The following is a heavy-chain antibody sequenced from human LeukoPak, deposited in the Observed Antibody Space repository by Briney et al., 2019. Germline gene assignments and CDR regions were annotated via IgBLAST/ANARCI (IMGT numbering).Heavy chain of an antibody. Sequence: SETLSLTCTVSGGSISSYYWSWIRQPAGKGLEWIGRIYTSGSTNYNPSLKSRVTMSVDTSKNQFSLKLSSVTAADTAVYYCARGQGRYYYGSGSYPFDYWGQGTLVTVSS. CDR3: ARGQGRYYYGSGSYPFDY. D-gene: IGHD3-10*01. CDR2: IYTSGST. V-gene: IGHV4-4*07. CDR1: GGSISSYY. J-gene: IGHJ4*02.